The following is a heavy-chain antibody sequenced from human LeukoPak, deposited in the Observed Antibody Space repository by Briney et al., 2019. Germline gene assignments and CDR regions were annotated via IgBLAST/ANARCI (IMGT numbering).Heavy chain of an antibody. CDR1: GYTLTELS. V-gene: IGHV1-24*01. CDR2: FYPEDGET. J-gene: IGHJ3*02. D-gene: IGHD3-22*01. CDR3: ATEYYYDSSGYYWRAFDI. Sequence: GASVTVSCKVSGYTLTELSMHWVRQAPGKGLEWMGGFYPEDGETIYAQKFQGRVTMTEDTSTDTAYMELSSLRSEDTAVYYCATEYYYDSSGYYWRAFDIWGQGTMVTVSS.